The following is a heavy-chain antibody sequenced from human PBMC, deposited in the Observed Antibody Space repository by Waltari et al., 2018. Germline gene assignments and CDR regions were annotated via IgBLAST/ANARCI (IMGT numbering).Heavy chain of an antibody. Sequence: QLQLQESGPGLVKPSETLSLTCSVSGVSITSNRHYWGWIRQPPGQGLEWIATMSYSGATYSSPALESRVTVSRDTSKNQLSLKLVSVTAADTAVYYCATYIGAPVGTAAFDVWGQGTMVTVSS. CDR3: ATYIGAPVGTAAFDV. J-gene: IGHJ3*01. CDR1: GVSITSNRHY. CDR2: MSYSGAT. D-gene: IGHD5-12*01. V-gene: IGHV4-39*01.